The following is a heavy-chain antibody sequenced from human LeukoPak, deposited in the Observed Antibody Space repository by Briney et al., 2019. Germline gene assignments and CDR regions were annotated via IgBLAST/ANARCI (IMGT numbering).Heavy chain of an antibody. CDR3: ARADDSSGYCFDY. CDR2: INPSGDTT. J-gene: IGHJ4*02. D-gene: IGHD3-22*01. Sequence: ASVKVSCKASGYTFTSYSMHWVRQAPGQGLEWMGVINPSGDTTNYAQRFQGRVTMTRDTSTSTVYMELSSLRSDDTAVYYCARADDSSGYCFDYWGQGTLVTVSS. V-gene: IGHV1-46*01. CDR1: GYTFTSYS.